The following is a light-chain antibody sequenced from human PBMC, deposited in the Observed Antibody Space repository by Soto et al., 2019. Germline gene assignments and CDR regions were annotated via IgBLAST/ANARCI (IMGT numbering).Light chain of an antibody. Sequence: QPVLTQSPSASASLGASVKLTCTLTSGPSSYAIAWHQQEPEKGPRFLMKVNSDGTHKKGDGIPDRFAGSSSGAERYLTISSLQSEDEADYYCQTWGTGIRVFGGGTKVTVL. V-gene: IGLV4-69*01. CDR3: QTWGTGIRV. CDR1: SGPSSYA. J-gene: IGLJ3*02. CDR2: VNSDGTH.